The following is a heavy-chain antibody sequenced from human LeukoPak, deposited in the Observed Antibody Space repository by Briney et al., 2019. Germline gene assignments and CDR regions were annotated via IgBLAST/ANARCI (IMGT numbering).Heavy chain of an antibody. CDR1: GDY. J-gene: IGHJ4*02. CDR3: ARGGGFAH. Sequence: SETLSLTCSVSGDYWGWFRQPPGKGLEWIGEINHSGSTNYNPSLKSRVTISVDTSKNQFSLKLSSVTAADTAVYYCARGGGFAHWGQGTLVTVSS. CDR2: INHSGST. D-gene: IGHD4-23*01. V-gene: IGHV4-34*01.